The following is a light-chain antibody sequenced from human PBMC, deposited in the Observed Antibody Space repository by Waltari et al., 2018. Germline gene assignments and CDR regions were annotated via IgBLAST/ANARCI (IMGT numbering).Light chain of an antibody. J-gene: IGLJ2*01. Sequence: SYELTQPPSVSVSPGQTARVTCSGDALPKQYAYWYRQKPGQAPVLVIYKDSERPSGIPERFSGSSSGTTVTLTISGVQAEDEADYYCQAADSSGTYPNVVFGGGTKLTVL. CDR2: KDS. CDR1: ALPKQY. CDR3: QAADSSGTYPNVV. V-gene: IGLV3-25*03.